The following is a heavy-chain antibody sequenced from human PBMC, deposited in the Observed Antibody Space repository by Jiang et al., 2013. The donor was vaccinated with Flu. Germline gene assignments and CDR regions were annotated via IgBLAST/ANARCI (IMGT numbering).Heavy chain of an antibody. CDR2: IYWNDDK. V-gene: IGHV2-5*01. D-gene: IGHD3-3*01. Sequence: KPTQTLTLTCTFSGFSLSTSGVGVGWIRQPPGKALEWLALIYWNDDKRYSPSLKSRLTITKDTSKNQVVLTMTNMDPVDTATYYCAHSRYYDFWSGYYRNWFDPWGQGTLVTVSS. CDR1: GFSLSTSGVG. CDR3: AHSRYYDFWSGYYRNWFDP. J-gene: IGHJ5*02.